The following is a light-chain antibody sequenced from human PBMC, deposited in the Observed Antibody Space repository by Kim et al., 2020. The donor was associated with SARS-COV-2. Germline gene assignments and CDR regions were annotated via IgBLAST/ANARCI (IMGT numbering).Light chain of an antibody. Sequence: GDRVDITCRASQSVVKWLAWYKQKPDEAPKLLIYDASTLQSEVPSRFSGTGSETEFTLTINSLQPDDLANYYCQQYNFYSWTLGQGTKVDIK. V-gene: IGKV1-5*01. CDR3: QQYNFYSWT. CDR1: QSVVKW. J-gene: IGKJ1*01. CDR2: DAS.